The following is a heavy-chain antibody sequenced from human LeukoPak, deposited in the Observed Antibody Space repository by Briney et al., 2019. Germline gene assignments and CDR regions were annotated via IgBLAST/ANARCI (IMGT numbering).Heavy chain of an antibody. CDR2: IYYSGST. Sequence: SETLSLTCTVSGGSISSYYWSWIRQPPGKGLEWIGYIYYSGSTNYNPPLKSRVTISVDTSKNQFSLKLSSVTAADTAVYYCARDPMVRGVIGAFDIWGQGTMVTVSS. V-gene: IGHV4-59*01. J-gene: IGHJ3*02. D-gene: IGHD3-10*01. CDR3: ARDPMVRGVIGAFDI. CDR1: GGSISSYY.